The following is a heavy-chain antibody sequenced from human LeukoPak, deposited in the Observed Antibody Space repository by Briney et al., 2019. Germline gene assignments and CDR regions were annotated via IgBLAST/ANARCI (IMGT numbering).Heavy chain of an antibody. D-gene: IGHD6-13*01. V-gene: IGHV3-23*01. CDR2: FGPTGKT. CDR1: GFALSSHA. Sequence: GGSLRLSCAASGFALSSHAMSWLRQAPGKGPEWVSAFGPTGKTYYADSVKGRFTISRDISKNTLYLQMSSLRAEDTAVYYCARDQRDSSSWRYYGMDVWGQGTTVTVSS. CDR3: ARDQRDSSSWRYYGMDV. J-gene: IGHJ6*02.